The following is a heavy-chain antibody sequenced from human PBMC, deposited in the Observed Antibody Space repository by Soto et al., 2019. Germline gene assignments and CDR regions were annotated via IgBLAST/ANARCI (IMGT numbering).Heavy chain of an antibody. V-gene: IGHV3-53*01. D-gene: IGHD6-6*01. J-gene: IGHJ4*02. CDR2: IYSGGST. CDR1: GFTVSSNY. Sequence: PGGSLRLSCAASGFTVSSNYMSWVRQAPGKGLEWVSVIYSGGSTYYADSVKGRFTISRDNSKNTLYLQMNSLRAEDTAVYYCASEYSSSTIFDYWGQGTLVTVSS. CDR3: ASEYSSSTIFDY.